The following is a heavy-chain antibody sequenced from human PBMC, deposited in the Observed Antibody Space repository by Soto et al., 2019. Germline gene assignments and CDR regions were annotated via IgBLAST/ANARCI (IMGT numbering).Heavy chain of an antibody. D-gene: IGHD6-19*01. Sequence: QVQLVESGGGVVQPGRPLRLSCAASGFTFRNYAMHWVRQAPGKGLEWVAVVSYDGGKQYYSDSAKGRFTLSRDNSKNTVFLQVNSLRPEDTAVYHCAKSSDRWLVPDPWGKGTLVTVSS. CDR3: AKSSDRWLVPDP. J-gene: IGHJ5*02. CDR2: VSYDGGKQ. CDR1: GFTFRNYA. V-gene: IGHV3-30*18.